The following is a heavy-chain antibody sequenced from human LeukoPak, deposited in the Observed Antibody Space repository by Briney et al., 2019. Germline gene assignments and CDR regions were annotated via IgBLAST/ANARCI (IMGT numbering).Heavy chain of an antibody. CDR2: IYYSGST. CDR3: ARGLSATPYYYYYMDV. J-gene: IGHJ6*03. V-gene: IGHV4-61*01. CDR1: GGSISSSSYY. Sequence: PSETLSLTCTVSGGSISSSSYYWSWIRQPPGKGLEWIGYIYYSGSTNYNPSLKSRVTISVDTSKNQFSLKLSSVTAADTAVYYCARGLSATPYYYYYMDVWGKGTTVTVSS. D-gene: IGHD2-2*01.